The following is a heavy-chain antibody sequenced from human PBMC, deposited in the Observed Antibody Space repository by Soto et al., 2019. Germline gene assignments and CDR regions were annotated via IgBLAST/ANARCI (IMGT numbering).Heavy chain of an antibody. CDR3: ARGTTTLDY. D-gene: IGHD4-17*01. Sequence: SETLSLTCTVSCGSISSYYWSWIRQPPGKGLEWIGYIYYSGSTNYNPSLKSRVTISVDTSKNQFSLKLSSVTAADTAVYYCARGTTTLDYWGQGTLVTVSS. J-gene: IGHJ4*02. V-gene: IGHV4-59*01. CDR1: CGSISSYY. CDR2: IYYSGST.